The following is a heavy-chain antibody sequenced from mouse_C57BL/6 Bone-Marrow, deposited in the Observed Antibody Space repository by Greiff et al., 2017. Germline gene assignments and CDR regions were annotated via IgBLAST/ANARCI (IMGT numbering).Heavy chain of an antibody. CDR3: AREGYYGSSYWYFDV. V-gene: IGHV1-19*01. CDR2: INPYNGGT. J-gene: IGHJ1*03. CDR1: GYTFTDYY. D-gene: IGHD1-1*01. Sequence: EVQLQQSGPVLVKPGASVKMSCKASGYTFTDYYMNWVKQSHGKSLEWIGVINPYNGGTSYNQKFKGKATLTVDKSSSTAYMELNSLTSEDSAVYYCAREGYYGSSYWYFDVWGTGTTVTVSS.